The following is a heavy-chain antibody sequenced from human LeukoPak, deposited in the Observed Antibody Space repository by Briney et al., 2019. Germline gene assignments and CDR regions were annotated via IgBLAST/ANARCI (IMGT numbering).Heavy chain of an antibody. Sequence: SETLSLTCTVSGGSISPYYWSWLRQPAGKGLEWIGRIYASGTTNYNPSLQSRVAISVDQSKNHFSLKLSSVTAADTAVYYCARLSNYYDSSGYYYTFDHWGQGTLVTVSS. V-gene: IGHV4-4*07. CDR3: ARLSNYYDSSGYYYTFDH. CDR2: IYASGTT. J-gene: IGHJ4*02. D-gene: IGHD3-22*01. CDR1: GGSISPYY.